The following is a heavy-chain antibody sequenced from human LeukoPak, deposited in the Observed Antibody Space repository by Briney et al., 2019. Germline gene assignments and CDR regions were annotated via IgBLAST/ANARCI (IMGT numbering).Heavy chain of an antibody. CDR3: ARDRLIAVAGTFTAVEYGMDV. CDR1: GGTSSSYA. Sequence: SVTVSCKASGGTSSSYAISWVRQAPGQGLEWMGRIIPILGIANYAQKFQGRVTITADKSTSTAYMELSSLRSEDTAVYYCARDRLIAVAGTFTAVEYGMDVWGQGTTVTVSS. J-gene: IGHJ6*02. CDR2: IIPILGIA. D-gene: IGHD6-19*01. V-gene: IGHV1-69*04.